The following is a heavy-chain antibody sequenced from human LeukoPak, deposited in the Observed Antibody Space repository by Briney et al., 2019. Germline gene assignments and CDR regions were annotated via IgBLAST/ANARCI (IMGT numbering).Heavy chain of an antibody. Sequence: SETLSLTCSVSGGSIISSNYYWGWIRQPPGKGLEWIGSIYQSGSGSSYYNPSLKSRVAISGDTSKNQFFLRLSSVTAADTAVYYCASTLRFLPYRRFDYWGQGTLVTVPS. CDR1: GGSIISSNYY. D-gene: IGHD3-3*01. J-gene: IGHJ4*02. V-gene: IGHV4-39*01. CDR3: ASTLRFLPYRRFDY. CDR2: IYQSGSGSS.